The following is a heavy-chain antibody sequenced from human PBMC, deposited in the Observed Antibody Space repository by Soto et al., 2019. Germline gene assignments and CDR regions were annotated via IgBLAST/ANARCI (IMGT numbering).Heavy chain of an antibody. CDR2: IHYSGST. CDR3: ARHSYYSSPLRFDP. Sequence: ASETLSLTCPVSCGSLTDHYWSWILPPPGKGPEWIGNIHYSGSTNYNPSLKSRVTISVDMSKNQFSLRLSSVTAAETAVYYCARHSYYSSPLRFDPWGQGTLVTVSS. D-gene: IGHD4-4*01. CDR1: CGSLTDHY. V-gene: IGHV4-59*08. J-gene: IGHJ5*02.